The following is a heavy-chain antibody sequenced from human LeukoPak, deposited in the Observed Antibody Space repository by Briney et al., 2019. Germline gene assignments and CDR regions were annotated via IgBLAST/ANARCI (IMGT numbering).Heavy chain of an antibody. Sequence: SETLSLTCAVSGGSFSGYHWTWIRQSPGKGLEWIGDINPSGSTYYNPSLKSRLTISVDTSKNQFSLKLRSVTAADTAVYYCARGRHDITMIVVVMTSVSYYLDVWGKGTTVTVS. J-gene: IGHJ6*03. CDR2: INPSGST. V-gene: IGHV4-34*01. CDR3: ARGRHDITMIVVVMTSVSYYLDV. D-gene: IGHD3-22*01. CDR1: GGSFSGYH.